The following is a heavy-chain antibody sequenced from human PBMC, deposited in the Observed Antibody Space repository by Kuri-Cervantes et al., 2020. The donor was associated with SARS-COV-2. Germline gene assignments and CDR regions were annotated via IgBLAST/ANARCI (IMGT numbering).Heavy chain of an antibody. J-gene: IGHJ4*02. Sequence: SETLSLTCTVSGYSISSGYYWGWIRQPSGKGLEWIGSIYHSGSTYYNPSLKSRVTISVDTSKNQFSLKLSSVTAADTAVYYCARQLLYDSSGYPEYYFDYWGQGTLVTVSS. CDR1: GYSISSGYY. D-gene: IGHD3-22*01. CDR3: ARQLLYDSSGYPEYYFDY. V-gene: IGHV4-38-2*02. CDR2: IYHSGST.